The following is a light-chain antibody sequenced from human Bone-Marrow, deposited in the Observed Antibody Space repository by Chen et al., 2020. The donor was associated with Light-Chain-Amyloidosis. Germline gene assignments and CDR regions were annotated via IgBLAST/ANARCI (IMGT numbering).Light chain of an antibody. J-gene: IGLJ3*02. V-gene: IGLV3-21*02. CDR1: NIGHTS. CDR2: DDS. Sequence: SYVLTQPSPVSGAQGQTAKTAGGGNNIGHTSVHWYQQTPGQAPLLVVYDDSDRPSGIPERLSGSNSGNTATLTISRVEAGDEADYYCQVWDRSSDRPVFGGGTKLTVL. CDR3: QVWDRSSDRPV.